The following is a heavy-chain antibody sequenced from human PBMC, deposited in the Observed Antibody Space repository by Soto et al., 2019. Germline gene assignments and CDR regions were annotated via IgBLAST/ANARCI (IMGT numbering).Heavy chain of an antibody. CDR3: ASDNSPGIAMAGTTFDY. J-gene: IGHJ4*02. CDR1: GFTFSSYW. D-gene: IGHD6-19*01. CDR2: INSDGSST. Sequence: EVQLVESGGGLVQPGGSLRLSCAASGFTFSSYWMHWVRQAPGKGLVWVSRINSDGSSTSYADSVKGRFTISRDNAKNTLYLQMNSLRAEDTAVYYCASDNSPGIAMAGTTFDYWGQGTLVTVSS. V-gene: IGHV3-74*01.